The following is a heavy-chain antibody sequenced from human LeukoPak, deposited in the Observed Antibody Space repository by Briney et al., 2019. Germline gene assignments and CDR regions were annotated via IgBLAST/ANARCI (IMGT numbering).Heavy chain of an antibody. D-gene: IGHD5-24*01. CDR2: ISSSSSYI. Sequence: GGSLRPSCAASGSTFSSYSMNWVRQAPGKGLGWVSSISSSSSYIYYADSVKGRFTISRDNAKNSLYLQMNSLRAEDTAVYYCARSRDGYNFRAFDIWGQGTMVTVSS. CDR3: ARSRDGYNFRAFDI. J-gene: IGHJ3*02. V-gene: IGHV3-21*01. CDR1: GSTFSSYS.